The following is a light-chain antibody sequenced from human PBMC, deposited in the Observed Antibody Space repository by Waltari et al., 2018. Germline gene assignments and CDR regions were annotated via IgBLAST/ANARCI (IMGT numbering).Light chain of an antibody. Sequence: ENVLTQSPGTLSLSPGEGATLSCRASQSVSSRHLAWYQQKPGQAPSLLIYDASSRATGIPDRFSGSASGTDFTLTISRLEPEDSAVYYCQQYGSSPLYTFGQGTKLEFK. CDR2: DAS. J-gene: IGKJ2*01. CDR1: QSVSSRH. CDR3: QQYGSSPLYT. V-gene: IGKV3-20*01.